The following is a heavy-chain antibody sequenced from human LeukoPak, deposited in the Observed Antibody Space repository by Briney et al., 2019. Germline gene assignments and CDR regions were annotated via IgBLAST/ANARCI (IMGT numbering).Heavy chain of an antibody. CDR3: AKDPDYYGSGSPLDY. CDR2: ISGSGGST. J-gene: IGHJ4*02. D-gene: IGHD3-10*01. Sequence: GGTLRLSCAASGFTFSSYGMSWVRQAPGKGLEWVSAISGSGGSTYYADSVKGRFTISRDSSKNTLYLQMNSLRAEDTAVYYCAKDPDYYGSGSPLDYWGQGTLVTVSS. V-gene: IGHV3-23*01. CDR1: GFTFSSYG.